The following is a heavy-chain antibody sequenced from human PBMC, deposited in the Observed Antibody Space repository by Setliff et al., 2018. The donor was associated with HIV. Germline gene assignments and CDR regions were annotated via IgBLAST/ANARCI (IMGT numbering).Heavy chain of an antibody. J-gene: IGHJ6*03. V-gene: IGHV1-46*03. D-gene: IGHD2-2*01. CDR3: ARDCSSTSCPGSFNYYYYYYYMDV. Sequence: GASVKVSCKASGYPFTSYYMHWVRQAPGQGLEWMGTINPSGGSTSYAQKFQGRVTMTRDTSTSTVYMELSSLRSEDTAVYYCARDCSSTSCPGSFNYYYYYYYMDVWGKGTTVTVSS. CDR2: INPSGGST. CDR1: GYPFTSYY.